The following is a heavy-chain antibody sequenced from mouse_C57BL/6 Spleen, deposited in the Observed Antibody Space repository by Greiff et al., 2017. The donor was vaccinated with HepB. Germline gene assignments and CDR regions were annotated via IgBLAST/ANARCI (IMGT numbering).Heavy chain of an antibody. Sequence: VQLQQSGPELVKPGASVKIPCKASGYTFTDYNMDWVKQSHGKSLEWIGDINPNNGGTIYNQKFKGKATLTVDKSSSTAYMELRSLTSEDTAVYYCARRITTHYWYFDVWGTGTTVTVSS. D-gene: IGHD1-1*01. J-gene: IGHJ1*03. CDR3: ARRITTHYWYFDV. CDR1: GYTFTDYN. V-gene: IGHV1-18*01. CDR2: INPNNGGT.